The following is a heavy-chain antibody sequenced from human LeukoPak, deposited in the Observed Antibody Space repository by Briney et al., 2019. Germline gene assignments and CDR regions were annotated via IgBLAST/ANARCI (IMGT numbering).Heavy chain of an antibody. CDR1: GFTFSSYA. Sequence: GGSLRLSCAASGFTFSSYAMSWVRQGPGKGLEWVSTISGSGGSTYYADSVKGRFTISRDDSKNTLYLQMTSLRAEDTAVYYCANGGPYGDYPWWYFALWGRGTLVTVSS. V-gene: IGHV3-23*01. CDR3: ANGGPYGDYPWWYFAL. J-gene: IGHJ2*01. D-gene: IGHD4-17*01. CDR2: ISGSGGST.